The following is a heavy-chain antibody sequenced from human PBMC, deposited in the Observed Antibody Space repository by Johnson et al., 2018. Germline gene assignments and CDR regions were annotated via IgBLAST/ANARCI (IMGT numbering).Heavy chain of an antibody. J-gene: IGHJ1*01. D-gene: IGHD3-16*02. CDR1: GFSFSNHV. Sequence: QVQLVESGGGVVQPGGSLRLSCSASGFSFSNHVMHWVRQAPGKGLEWVAVTSNDEGIKYYVDSVQGRLTIPRDNAKGILYLQINSLGAEDTAVYYCATGAVSGFIYREFFQHWGQGTLVTVSS. V-gene: IGHV3-30*03. CDR2: TSNDEGIK. CDR3: ATGAVSGFIYREFFQH.